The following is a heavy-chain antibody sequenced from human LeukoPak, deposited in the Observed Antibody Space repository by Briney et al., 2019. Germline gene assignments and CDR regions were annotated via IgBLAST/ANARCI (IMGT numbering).Heavy chain of an antibody. J-gene: IGHJ1*01. CDR3: ASVGVEYDYGDYRYFQH. D-gene: IGHD4-17*01. CDR2: MNPNSGNT. CDR1: GYTFTSYG. V-gene: IGHV1-8*01. Sequence: ASVKVSCKASGYTFTSYGINWVRQATGQGLEWMGWMNPNSGNTGYAQKFQGRVTMTRNTSISTAYMELSSLRSEDTAVYYCASVGVEYDYGDYRYFQHWGQGTLVTVSS.